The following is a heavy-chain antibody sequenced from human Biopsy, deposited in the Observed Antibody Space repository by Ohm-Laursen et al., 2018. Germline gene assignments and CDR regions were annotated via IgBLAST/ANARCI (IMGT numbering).Heavy chain of an antibody. CDR1: GGSFAGHY. CDR2: ISHTGYT. CDR3: ARGSNEYGGLYFPH. Sequence: SETLSLTCTVSGGSFAGHYWTWTRQPPGKGLEWIGHISHTGYTSYKSSLKSRVTISLDTSRKHFPLRLTSLAAADTAVYYCARGSNEYGGLYFPHWGQGTLVTVSS. V-gene: IGHV4-59*11. J-gene: IGHJ1*01. D-gene: IGHD4-23*01.